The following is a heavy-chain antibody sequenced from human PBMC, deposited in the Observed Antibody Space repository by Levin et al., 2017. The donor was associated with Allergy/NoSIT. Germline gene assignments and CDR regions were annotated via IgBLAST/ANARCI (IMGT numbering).Heavy chain of an antibody. J-gene: IGHJ3*02. Sequence: PGGSLRLSCAASGFSLETYGMIWVRQAPGKGLEWISYISSRRTTIYYADSVKGRFTISRDDARNSVFLQMSSLRAEDTAVYYCARDEEAYGDAFDIWGQGTRVTVSS. V-gene: IGHV3-48*01. D-gene: IGHD3-10*01. CDR3: ARDEEAYGDAFDI. CDR2: ISSRRTTI. CDR1: GFSLETYG.